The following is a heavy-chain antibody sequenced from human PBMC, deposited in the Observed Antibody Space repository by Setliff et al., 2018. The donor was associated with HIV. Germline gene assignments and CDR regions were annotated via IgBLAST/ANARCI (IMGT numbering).Heavy chain of an antibody. CDR1: SGSISSSNW. V-gene: IGHV4-4*02. J-gene: IGHJ4*02. CDR3: ARGPTRFYFDY. Sequence: SETLSLTCAVSSGSISSSNWWSWVRQPPGKELEWIGEIYHSGSTNYNPSLKSRVTILVDTSKNHFSLKLTSVTAADTAVYYCARGPTRFYFDYWGQGTLVTVSS. D-gene: IGHD1-1*01. CDR2: IYHSGST.